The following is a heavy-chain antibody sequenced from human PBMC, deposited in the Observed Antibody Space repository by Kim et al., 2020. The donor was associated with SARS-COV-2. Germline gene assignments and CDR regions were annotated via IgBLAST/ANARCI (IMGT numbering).Heavy chain of an antibody. CDR3: ARGPRPGRVVPAAPSKPYYYMDV. J-gene: IGHJ6*03. Sequence: ASVKVSCKASGYTFTSYYMHWVRQAPGQGLEWMGIINPSGGSTSYAQKFQGRVTMTRDTSTSTVYMELSSLRSEDTAVYYCARGPRPGRVVPAAPSKPYYYMDVWGKGTTVTVSS. V-gene: IGHV1-46*01. CDR1: GYTFTSYY. CDR2: INPSGGST. D-gene: IGHD2-2*01.